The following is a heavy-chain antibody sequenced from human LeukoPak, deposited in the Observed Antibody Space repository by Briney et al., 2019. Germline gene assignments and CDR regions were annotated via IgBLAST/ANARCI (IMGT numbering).Heavy chain of an antibody. V-gene: IGHV4-39*01. CDR2: IYYSGST. J-gene: IGHJ4*02. D-gene: IGHD1-14*01. CDR1: GGSISSSSYY. CDR3: ARHGRTTRRYYFDY. Sequence: PSETLSLTCTVSGGSISSSSYYWGWLRQPPGKGLEWIGSIYYSGSTYYNPSLKSRVTISVDTSKNQFSLKLSSVTAADTAVYYCARHGRTTRRYYFDYWGQGTLVTVSS.